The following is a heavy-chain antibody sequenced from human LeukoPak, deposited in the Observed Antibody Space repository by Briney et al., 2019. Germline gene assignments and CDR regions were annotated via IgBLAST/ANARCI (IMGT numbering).Heavy chain of an antibody. D-gene: IGHD2-2*01. J-gene: IGHJ4*02. CDR1: GLRFSSYW. CDR2: INSDGSST. CDR3: ARVWTAVVPAAMPIYYFDY. Sequence: VRSLRLSCAAPGLRFSSYWMQWVRQYTGKGLVWVSRINSDGSSTSYADSVKGRFTISRDNAKNTLYLQMNSLRAEDTAVYYCARVWTAVVPAAMPIYYFDYWGQGTLVTVSS. V-gene: IGHV3-74*01.